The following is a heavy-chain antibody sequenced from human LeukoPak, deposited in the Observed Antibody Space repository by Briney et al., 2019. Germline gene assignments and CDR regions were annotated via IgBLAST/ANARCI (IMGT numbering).Heavy chain of an antibody. V-gene: IGHV3-23*01. D-gene: IGHD6-13*01. CDR2: ISGSGGST. CDR3: AKDRPAWYSSSWYFDY. Sequence: GGSLRLSCAAPGFTFSSYAMSWVRQAPGKGLEWVSAISGSGGSTYYADSVKGRFTISRDNSKNTLYLQMNSLRAEDTAVYYCAKDRPAWYSSSWYFDYWGQGTLVTVSS. J-gene: IGHJ4*02. CDR1: GFTFSSYA.